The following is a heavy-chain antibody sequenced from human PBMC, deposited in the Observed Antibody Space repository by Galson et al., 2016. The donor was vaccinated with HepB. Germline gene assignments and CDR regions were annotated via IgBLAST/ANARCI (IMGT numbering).Heavy chain of an antibody. D-gene: IGHD7-27*01. J-gene: IGHJ4*02. CDR1: GGSFTNNNW. Sequence: SETLSLTCAVSGGSFTNNNWWSWVRQPPGKGLGWIGEMYHSGYTNYNPSLKSRVTMSVDKSKNQFSLRLFAVTAADTAVYHCVRVWGKYFDYWGQGALVTVSS. CDR3: VRVWGKYFDY. V-gene: IGHV4-4*02. CDR2: MYHSGYT.